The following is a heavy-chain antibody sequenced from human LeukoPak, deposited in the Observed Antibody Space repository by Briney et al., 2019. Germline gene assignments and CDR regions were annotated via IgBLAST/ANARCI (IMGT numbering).Heavy chain of an antibody. J-gene: IGHJ4*02. V-gene: IGHV4-39*01. CDR1: GGSISSSHYQ. Sequence: PSETLSLTCTVSGGSISSSHYQWGGIRQPPGKGLEWIGNVYYSGSTSSNPSLKSRASLSVDTTKNQFSLKLSSVPAADTAVYYCARGGREYTYNYDYFGYWGQGTLVTVSS. D-gene: IGHD5-18*01. CDR2: VYYSGST. CDR3: ARGGREYTYNYDYFGY.